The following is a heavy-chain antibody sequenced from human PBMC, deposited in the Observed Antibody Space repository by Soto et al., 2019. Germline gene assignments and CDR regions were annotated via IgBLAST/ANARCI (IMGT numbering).Heavy chain of an antibody. V-gene: IGHV3-53*01. J-gene: IGHJ4*02. CDR1: GFSVSNYY. D-gene: IGHD2-8*01. CDR2: MHAGGST. CDR3: AKWRPPGVDY. Sequence: PWGSLRLSCAASGFSVSNYYMSWVRQAPGEGLEWVSVMHAGGSTYYADSVKGRFTISRDNSKNTLYLQMNSLRAEDTDVYYCAKWRPPGVDYWGQGTLVTVYS.